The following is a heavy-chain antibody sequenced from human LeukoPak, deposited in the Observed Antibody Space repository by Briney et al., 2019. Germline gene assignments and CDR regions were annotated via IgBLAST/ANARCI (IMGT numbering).Heavy chain of an antibody. CDR3: ARGHTLYYESTAYYYFDY. V-gene: IGHV1-18*01. Sequence: ASVKVSCKASGYTFTSYGISWVRQAPGQGPEWMGWISAYDGNRNYAQKVQGRVTMTTDTSTSTAYMELRSLRSDDTAVYYCARGHTLYYESTAYYYFDYWGQGTLVTVSS. J-gene: IGHJ4*02. CDR1: GYTFTSYG. CDR2: ISAYDGNR. D-gene: IGHD3-22*01.